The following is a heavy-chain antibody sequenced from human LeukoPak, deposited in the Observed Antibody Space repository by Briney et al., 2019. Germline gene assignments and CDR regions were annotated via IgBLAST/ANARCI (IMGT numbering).Heavy chain of an antibody. CDR1: GYTFTSYY. CDR2: INPSGGST. V-gene: IGHV1-46*01. D-gene: IGHD1-20*01. CDR3: ARGQYNWNDKFDAFDI. Sequence: GASVKVSCKASGYTFTSYYMHWVRQAPGQGLEWMGIINPSGGSTSYAQKFQGRVTMTRDTSTSTVYMELSSLRSEDTAVYYCARGQYNWNDKFDAFDIWGQGTMVTVSS. J-gene: IGHJ3*02.